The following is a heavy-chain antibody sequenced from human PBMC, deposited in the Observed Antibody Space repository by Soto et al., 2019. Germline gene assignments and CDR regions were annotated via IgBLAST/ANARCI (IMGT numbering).Heavy chain of an antibody. J-gene: IGHJ5*02. Sequence: EVQLVESGGGLVQPGGSLRLSCAASGFTFSSYSMNWVRQAPGKGLEWVSYISSSSTIYYADSVKGRFTISSDNAKNSLYLQMNSLRDEDTAVYYCAREGGVLNWFDPWGQGTLVTVSS. CDR2: ISSSSTI. V-gene: IGHV3-48*02. CDR3: AREGGVLNWFDP. CDR1: GFTFSSYS. D-gene: IGHD3-16*01.